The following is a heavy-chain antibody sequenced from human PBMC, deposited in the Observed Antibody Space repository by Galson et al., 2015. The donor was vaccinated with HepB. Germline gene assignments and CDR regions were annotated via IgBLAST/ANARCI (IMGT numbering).Heavy chain of an antibody. CDR1: GFSVSSNY. V-gene: IGHV3-48*02. Sequence: SLRLSCAASGFSVSSNYMNWVRRAPGKGLESIAYISTNGATIYYADSVKGRFTASRDNARNSLYLQMNSLRDEDTAVYYCARVFFGSERYSAYWYFDLWGRGTLVTVSS. CDR3: ARVFFGSERYSAYWYFDL. D-gene: IGHD3-10*01. J-gene: IGHJ2*01. CDR2: ISTNGATI.